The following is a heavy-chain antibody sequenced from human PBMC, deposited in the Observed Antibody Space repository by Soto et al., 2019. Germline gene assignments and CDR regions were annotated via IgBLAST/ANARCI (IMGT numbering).Heavy chain of an antibody. D-gene: IGHD2-15*01. Sequence: AAGNVSCKASVYTFTSYAMHWVRQAPGQRLELMLWINSVNGNTXXSQNFQGRXXITRDTSSITSXMYLSXLRSEDTALYYCARGPGGPDGPGDYWRQGTLVTVSS. CDR1: VYTFTSYA. CDR2: INSVNGNT. CDR3: ARGPGGPDGPGDY. J-gene: IGHJ4*02. V-gene: IGHV1-3*01.